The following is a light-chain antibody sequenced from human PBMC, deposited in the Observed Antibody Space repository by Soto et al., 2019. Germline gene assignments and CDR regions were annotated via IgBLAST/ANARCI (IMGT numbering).Light chain of an antibody. CDR1: QGISNW. CDR3: QQANSFPCT. CDR2: SAS. V-gene: IGKV1-12*02. J-gene: IGKJ1*01. Sequence: DIQMTQSPSSVSASIGDTVTITCRASQGISNWLAWYQQKPGKAPKLLIYSASSLQSGVPPRFSGSGSGTDFTLTISSLQPEDFATYYCQQANSFPCTFGQGTKVEIK.